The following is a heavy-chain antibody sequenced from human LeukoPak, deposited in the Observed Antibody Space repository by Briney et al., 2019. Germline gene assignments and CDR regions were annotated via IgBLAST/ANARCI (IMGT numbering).Heavy chain of an antibody. CDR3: AKDRSWQYDSSGYWGLDY. J-gene: IGHJ4*02. Sequence: QAGGSLRLSCAASGFTFDDYGMSWVRQAPGKGLEWLAFIRFDESNAYYGDSVKGRFTISRDKSKNMLYLQMNSLRPEDTAVYYCAKDRSWQYDSSGYWGLDYWGQGTLVTVSS. V-gene: IGHV3-30*02. CDR2: IRFDESNA. CDR1: GFTFDDYG. D-gene: IGHD3-22*01.